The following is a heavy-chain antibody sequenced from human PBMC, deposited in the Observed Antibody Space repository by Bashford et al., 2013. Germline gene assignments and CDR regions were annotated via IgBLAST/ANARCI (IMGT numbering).Heavy chain of an antibody. J-gene: IGHJ3*01. V-gene: IGHV1-2*02. CDR2: INPNPNSGAT. CDR1: GYSFTDYY. Sequence: ASVKVSCKASGYSFTDYYIHWVRRAPGQGLEWMGWINPNPNSGATKYAEMFQGRVTMTRDTSISTAYMELSSLRSDDTAVYFCARDGPVVGVWNAFDVWGQGTVVTVSS. CDR3: ARDGPVVGVWNAFDV. D-gene: IGHD1-26*01.